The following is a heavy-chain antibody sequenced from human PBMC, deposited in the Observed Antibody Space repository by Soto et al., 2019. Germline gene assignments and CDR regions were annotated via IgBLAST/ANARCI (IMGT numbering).Heavy chain of an antibody. CDR1: GFTFSDHY. J-gene: IGHJ3*01. CDR2: IRNKANSYFI. CDR3: VRVRLAGPPAGTVYDS. V-gene: IGHV3-72*01. Sequence: EVQLVESGGGLVQPGGSLRLCCAASGFTFSDHYMDWVRQAPGKGLEWVGRIRNKANSYFIQYGASVKGRFIISRDDSQNSLYSQINSLNTEDKALYYCVRVRLAGPPAGTVYDSGGQGTMVTVSS. D-gene: IGHD3-16*01.